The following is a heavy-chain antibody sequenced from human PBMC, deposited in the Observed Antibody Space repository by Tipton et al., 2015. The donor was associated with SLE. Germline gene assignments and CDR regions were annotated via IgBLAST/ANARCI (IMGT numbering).Heavy chain of an antibody. J-gene: IGHJ4*02. V-gene: IGHV3-30*02. CDR3: ANDLLGRCDGGSCYPRH. D-gene: IGHD2-15*01. Sequence: DSVKGRFTISRDNSKSTLYLQMNSLSAEDTAVYYCANDLLGRCDGGSCYPRHWGQGTLVTVSS.